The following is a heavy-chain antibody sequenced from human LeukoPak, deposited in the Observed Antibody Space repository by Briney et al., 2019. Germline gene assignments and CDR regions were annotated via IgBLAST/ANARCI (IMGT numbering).Heavy chain of an antibody. J-gene: IGHJ1*01. Sequence: GGSLILSCAASGFTFSSYAMSWVRQAPGKGLEWVSAISGSGGSTYYADSVKGRFTISRDNSKNTLYLQMNSLRAEDTAVYYCAKVGYYYDSSGYPSWGQGTLVTVSS. D-gene: IGHD3-22*01. CDR2: ISGSGGST. V-gene: IGHV3-23*01. CDR1: GFTFSSYA. CDR3: AKVGYYYDSSGYPS.